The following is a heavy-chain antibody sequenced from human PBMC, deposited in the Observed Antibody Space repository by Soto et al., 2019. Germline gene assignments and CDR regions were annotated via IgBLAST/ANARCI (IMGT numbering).Heavy chain of an antibody. Sequence: GGSLRLSCAASGFSIRNYEMNWVRQAPGKGLEWVSYINSGGTSKKYTDSVEGRFTISRDTALNSLYLQMDSLRDEDTAIYYCARENSGDAFDFWGQGILVTVSS. J-gene: IGHJ4*02. CDR1: GFSIRNYE. CDR3: ARENSGDAFDF. V-gene: IGHV3-48*03. CDR2: INSGGTSK. D-gene: IGHD4-17*01.